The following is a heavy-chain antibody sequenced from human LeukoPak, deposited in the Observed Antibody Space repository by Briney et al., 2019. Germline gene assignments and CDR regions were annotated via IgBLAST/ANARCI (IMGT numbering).Heavy chain of an antibody. V-gene: IGHV1-2*02. CDR1: GYTFTGYY. J-gene: IGHJ4*02. CDR3: ARGPRRSWFGTIQAVDY. CDR2: INPNSGGT. Sequence: ASVKVSCKASGYTFTGYYMHWVRQAPGQGLEWMGWINPNSGGTNYAQKFQGRVTMTRDTSNSTAYMELSRLRSDDTAVYYCARGPRRSWFGTIQAVDYWGQGTLVTVSS. D-gene: IGHD3-10*01.